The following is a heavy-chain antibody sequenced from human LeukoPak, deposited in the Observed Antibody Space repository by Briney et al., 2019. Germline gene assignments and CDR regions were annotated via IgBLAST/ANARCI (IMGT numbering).Heavy chain of an antibody. CDR2: IYWSSSGT. CDR3: VKDMNPGGADA. Sequence: HPGGSLRLSCVVSGFNSEDHAMHWVRQAPGKGLEWVSGIYWSSSGTGYADSVKGRFTVSRDSAKNSLYLQMNSLRPEDTALYYCVKDMNPGGADAWGQGTTVTVSS. V-gene: IGHV3-9*02. D-gene: IGHD3-10*01. J-gene: IGHJ6*02. CDR1: GFNSEDHA.